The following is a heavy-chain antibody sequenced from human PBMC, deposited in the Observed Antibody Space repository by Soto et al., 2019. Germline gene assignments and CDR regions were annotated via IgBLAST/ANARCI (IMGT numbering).Heavy chain of an antibody. V-gene: IGHV1-58*01. CDR2: LVVGTGNT. Sequence: SVKVSCKTSGFTFRSSAVQWVRQARGQRLEWIGWLVVGTGNTNYAQKFQQRVTISSDRSTNTVSMELSSLTSEDTAVYYCATGAYCSGGSCSDYYYYYYGMDLWGQGTTVTVTS. D-gene: IGHD2-15*01. J-gene: IGHJ6*02. CDR3: ATGAYCSGGSCSDYYYYYYGMDL. CDR1: GFTFRSSA.